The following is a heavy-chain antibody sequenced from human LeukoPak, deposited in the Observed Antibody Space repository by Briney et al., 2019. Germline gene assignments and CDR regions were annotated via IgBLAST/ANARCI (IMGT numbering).Heavy chain of an antibody. V-gene: IGHV3-20*04. J-gene: IGHJ6*02. Sequence: GGSLRLSCEASGFTFNDYGMTWVRHGPGRGLEWVAGLNWNGDVTRYADSVKGRFIINRDNAKNSVYLKMDSLRAEDTAFYYCARGYGAGNYRRPFYGMDVWGQGTPVTVSS. CDR1: GFTFNDYG. D-gene: IGHD3-10*01. CDR2: LNWNGDVT. CDR3: ARGYGAGNYRRPFYGMDV.